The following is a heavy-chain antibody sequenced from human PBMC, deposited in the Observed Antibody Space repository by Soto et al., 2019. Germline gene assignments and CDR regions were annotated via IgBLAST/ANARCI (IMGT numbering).Heavy chain of an antibody. CDR2: INPATGAA. Sequence: QLHLVQSGAVVKKPGASVTVSCSASGYPVTAYYMHWVRQAPGRGLEWMGGINPATGAAKYTQTSQGRATMPRDTSTSTVFRELSGLTSEDTAVFYCARGGGVGVAGSAAFDMWGQGTLVTVSS. J-gene: IGHJ3*02. V-gene: IGHV1-2*02. CDR1: GYPVTAYY. D-gene: IGHD3-3*01. CDR3: ARGGGVGVAGSAAFDM.